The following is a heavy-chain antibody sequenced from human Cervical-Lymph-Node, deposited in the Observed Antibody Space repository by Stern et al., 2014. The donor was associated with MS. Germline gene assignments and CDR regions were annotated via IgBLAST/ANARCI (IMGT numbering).Heavy chain of an antibody. CDR2: IYHSGGN. J-gene: IGHJ3*02. D-gene: IGHD4-17*01. CDR1: GGSISSGGYS. Sequence: QLQLQESGSGLVKPSQTLSLTCAVSGGSISSGGYSWSWIRQPPGKGLEWIGYIYHSGGNYYNPSLKSRVTISVDRSKNQFSLKLSSVTAADTAVYYCARSSTVTPNAFDIWGQGTMVTVSS. V-gene: IGHV4-30-2*01. CDR3: ARSSTVTPNAFDI.